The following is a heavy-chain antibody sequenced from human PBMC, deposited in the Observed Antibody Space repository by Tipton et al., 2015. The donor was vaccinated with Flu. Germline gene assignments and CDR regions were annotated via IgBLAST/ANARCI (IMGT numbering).Heavy chain of an antibody. D-gene: IGHD3-10*01. Sequence: TLSLTCTVSGGSISSYYWSWIRQPPGKGLEWIGYIYYSGSTNYNPSLKSRVTISVDTSKNQFSLKLSSVTAADTAVYYCARERDVLLWFGELGYFDYWGQGTLVTVSS. J-gene: IGHJ4*02. CDR3: ARERDVLLWFGELGYFDY. V-gene: IGHV4-59*12. CDR2: IYYSGST. CDR1: GGSISSYY.